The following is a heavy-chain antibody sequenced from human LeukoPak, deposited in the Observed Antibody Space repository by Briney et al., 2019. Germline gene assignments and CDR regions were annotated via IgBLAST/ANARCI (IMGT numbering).Heavy chain of an antibody. CDR1: GYSFTSYW. CDR3: ARIRIAAAPNWFDP. V-gene: IGHV5-51*01. D-gene: IGHD6-13*01. CDR2: IYPGDSDT. J-gene: IGHJ5*02. Sequence: GESLKISCKGSGYSFTSYWIVWVRQMPGKGLEGMGIIYPGDSDTRYSPSFQGQVTISADKSISTAYLQWSSLKASDTAMYYCARIRIAAAPNWFDPWGQGTLVTVSS.